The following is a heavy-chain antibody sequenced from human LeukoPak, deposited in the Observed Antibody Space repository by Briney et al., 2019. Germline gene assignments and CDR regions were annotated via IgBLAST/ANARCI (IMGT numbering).Heavy chain of an antibody. D-gene: IGHD3-22*01. CDR2: IHHSGST. CDR3: ARLGGYYDPPGY. Sequence: PSETLSLTCTVTGGSISSSTYYWAWIRQPPGKGLEWIATIHHSGSTYYKPSLRSGVTISVDMSRNQFSLKLSSVTVADTAVYYCARLGGYYDPPGYWGQGTLVTVSS. CDR1: GGSISSSTYY. J-gene: IGHJ4*02. V-gene: IGHV4-39*01.